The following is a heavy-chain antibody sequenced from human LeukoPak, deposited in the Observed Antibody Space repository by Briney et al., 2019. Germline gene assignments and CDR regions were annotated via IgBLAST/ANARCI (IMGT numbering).Heavy chain of an antibody. CDR1: GGSIFNYY. CDR2: VYANGIT. J-gene: IGHJ3*01. D-gene: IGHD3-22*01. CDR3: ARRVYYDTSGYDPTRVFCLLWPGNTVDSVSSAST. Sequence: SETLSLTCTVSGGSIFNYYWHWIRQSPGKGLERVGYVYANGITAYNPSLRSRGSMSIDTSRSQFSRRLLSVTAAHTATYYCARRVYYDTSGYDPTRVFCLLWPGNTVDSVSSASTRGQ. V-gene: IGHV4-4*08.